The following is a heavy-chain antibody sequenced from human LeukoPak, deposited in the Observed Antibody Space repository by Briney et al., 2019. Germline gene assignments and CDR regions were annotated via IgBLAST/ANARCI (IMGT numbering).Heavy chain of an antibody. CDR1: GFTFSSYW. J-gene: IGHJ6*04. CDR3: ARASKFGIWDYYYGMDV. V-gene: IGHV3-7*03. CDR2: IKQDGSEK. Sequence: GGSLRLSCAASGFTFSSYWMSWVRQAPGKGREGVANIKQDGSEKYYVDSVKGRFTISRDNAKNSLYLQMNSLRAEDTAVYYCARASKFGIWDYYYGMDVWGKGTTVTVSS. D-gene: IGHD3-16*01.